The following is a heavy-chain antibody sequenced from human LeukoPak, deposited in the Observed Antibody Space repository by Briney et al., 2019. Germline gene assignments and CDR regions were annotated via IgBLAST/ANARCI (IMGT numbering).Heavy chain of an antibody. CDR1: GYTFTSYA. D-gene: IGHD5-12*01. Sequence: GTSVKVSCKASGYTFTSYAMHWVRQAPGQRLEWMGGFDPEDGETIYAQKFQGRVTMTEDTSTDTAYMELSSLRSEDTAVYYCATAVFSRATTHFDYWGQGTLVTVSS. CDR3: ATAVFSRATTHFDY. J-gene: IGHJ4*02. CDR2: FDPEDGET. V-gene: IGHV1-24*01.